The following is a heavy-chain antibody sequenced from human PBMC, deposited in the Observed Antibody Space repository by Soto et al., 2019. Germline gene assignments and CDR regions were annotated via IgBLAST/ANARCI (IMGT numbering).Heavy chain of an antibody. J-gene: IGHJ4*02. Sequence: PGATLKISCSVCGYGVTLYWIGCVRPMPGKGLEWMGIIYPGDSDTRYNPSLQGQVTMSVDRSTRTAYLQWSSLKASDTAIYYCARPGRFATLTYFDYWGQGTPVTVS. V-gene: IGHV5-51*01. CDR1: GYGVTLYW. CDR2: IYPGDSDT. CDR3: ARPGRFATLTYFDY. D-gene: IGHD3-16*01.